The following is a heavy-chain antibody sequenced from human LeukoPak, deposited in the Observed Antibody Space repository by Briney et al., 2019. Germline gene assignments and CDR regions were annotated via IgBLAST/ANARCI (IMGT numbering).Heavy chain of an antibody. D-gene: IGHD6-19*01. CDR1: GYTFTGYW. Sequence: ASVKVSCKAFGYTFTGYWMHWVRQAPGQGPEWMGVISPSGGSTIYAQKFKGRVTLTRDMSTSTDYLELSSLRSDDTAVYYCARTYSSGWYYYYYYMDVWGKGTTVTVSS. CDR3: ARTYSSGWYYYYYYMDV. J-gene: IGHJ6*03. V-gene: IGHV1-46*01. CDR2: ISPSGGST.